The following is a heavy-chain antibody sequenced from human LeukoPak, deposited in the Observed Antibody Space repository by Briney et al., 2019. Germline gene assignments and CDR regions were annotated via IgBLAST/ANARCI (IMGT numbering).Heavy chain of an antibody. CDR1: GFTFSSYA. Sequence: GGSLRLSCAASGFTFSSYAMHWVRQAPGKGLEWVAVISYDGSNKYYADSMKGRFTISRDNSKNTLYLQMNSLRAEDTAVYYCAGPLAGTTGFDYWGQGTLVTVSS. D-gene: IGHD1-14*01. J-gene: IGHJ4*02. CDR3: AGPLAGTTGFDY. V-gene: IGHV3-30*04. CDR2: ISYDGSNK.